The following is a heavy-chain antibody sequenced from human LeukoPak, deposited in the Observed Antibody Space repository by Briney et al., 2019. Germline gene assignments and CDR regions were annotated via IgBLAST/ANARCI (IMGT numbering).Heavy chain of an antibody. CDR3: ARDKIVGATIFDY. D-gene: IGHD1-26*01. CDR2: IKQDGSEK. V-gene: IGHV3-7*01. Sequence: GGSLRLSCASAGFTFSSYWMSWVREAPGKVLEWVANIKQDGSEKYYVDSVKGRFTISRDNAKNSLYLQMNSLRAEDTAVYYCARDKIVGATIFDYWGQGTLVTVSS. CDR1: GFTFSSYW. J-gene: IGHJ4*02.